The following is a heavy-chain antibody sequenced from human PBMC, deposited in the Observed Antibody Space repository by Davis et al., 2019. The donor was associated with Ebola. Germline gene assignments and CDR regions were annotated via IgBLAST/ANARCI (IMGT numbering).Heavy chain of an antibody. CDR3: ARLGATSGVYLDY. CDR2: IYHSGST. V-gene: IGHV4-30-2*01. D-gene: IGHD1-26*01. CDR1: GGSISSGGYS. Sequence: MPSETLSLTCTVSGGSISSGGYSWSWIRQPPGKGLEWIGYIYHSGSTYYNPSLKSRVTISVDTSKNQFSLKLSSVTAADTAVYYCARLGATSGVYLDYWGQGTLVTVSS. J-gene: IGHJ4*02.